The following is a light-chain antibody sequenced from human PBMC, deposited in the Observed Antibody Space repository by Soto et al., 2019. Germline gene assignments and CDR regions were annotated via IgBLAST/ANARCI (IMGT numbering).Light chain of an antibody. Sequence: EIVLTQSPAILSVSPGERATLSCRASQSVSSYLAWYQQKPGQAPRLLIYDASNRATGIPARFSGSGSGTDFTLTISSLEPEDFAVYYCQQYGSSPLFTFGPGTKVDIK. CDR1: QSVSSY. V-gene: IGKV3-11*01. CDR3: QQYGSSPLFT. CDR2: DAS. J-gene: IGKJ3*01.